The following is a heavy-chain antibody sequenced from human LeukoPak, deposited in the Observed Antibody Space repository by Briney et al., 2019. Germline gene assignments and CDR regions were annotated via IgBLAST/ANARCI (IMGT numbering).Heavy chain of an antibody. Sequence: NTSETLSLTCTVSGGSISDNYWSWIRQPPGKGLEWIGYIYYSGSTNYNPSLKSRVTISVDTSKNQFSLKLSSVTAADTAVYYCARGPFLGYCSGGSCYSYWFDPWGQGTLVTVSS. CDR3: ARGPFLGYCSGGSCYSYWFDP. CDR1: GGSISDNY. J-gene: IGHJ5*02. CDR2: IYYSGST. V-gene: IGHV4-59*01. D-gene: IGHD2-15*01.